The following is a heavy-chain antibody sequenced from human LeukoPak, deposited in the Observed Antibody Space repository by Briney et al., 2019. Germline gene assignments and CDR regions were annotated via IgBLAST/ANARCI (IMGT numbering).Heavy chain of an antibody. J-gene: IGHJ3*02. CDR2: ISSNGGST. CDR1: GFTFSSCA. Sequence: PGGSLRLSCAASGFTFSSCAMHWVRQAPGKGLEYVSAISSNGGSTYYANSVKGRFTISRDNSKNTLYLQMGSLRAEDMAVYYCARQMSPEPVVPDAFDIWGQGTMVTVSS. V-gene: IGHV3-64*01. CDR3: ARQMSPEPVVPDAFDI. D-gene: IGHD3-22*01.